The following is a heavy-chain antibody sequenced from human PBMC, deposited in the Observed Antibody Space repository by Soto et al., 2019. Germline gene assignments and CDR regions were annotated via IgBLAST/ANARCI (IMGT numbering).Heavy chain of an antibody. J-gene: IGHJ4*02. D-gene: IGHD2-15*01. V-gene: IGHV4-34*01. Sequence: SETLSLTCAVYGGSFSGYYWSWIRQPPGKGLEWIGEINHSGSTNYNPSLKSRVTISVDTSKNQFSLKLSSVTAADTAVYYCARRYCRGGSCSSGVGSFDYWPQGTLVAVSS. CDR2: INHSGST. CDR3: ARRYCRGGSCSSGVGSFDY. CDR1: GGSFSGYY.